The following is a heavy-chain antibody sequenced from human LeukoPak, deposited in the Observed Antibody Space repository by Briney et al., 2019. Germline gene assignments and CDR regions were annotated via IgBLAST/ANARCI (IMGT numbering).Heavy chain of an antibody. D-gene: IGHD2-2*01. J-gene: IGHJ4*02. CDR2: ISSSSSYI. CDR3: ARGISSFNY. V-gene: IGHV3-21*01. Sequence: PGGSLRLSCAASGFTLSSYSMNWVRQAPGKGLEWVSSISSSSSYIYYADSLKGRFTISRDNAKNSLYLQMNSLRAEDTAVYHCARGISSFNYWGQGTLVTVSS. CDR1: GFTLSSYS.